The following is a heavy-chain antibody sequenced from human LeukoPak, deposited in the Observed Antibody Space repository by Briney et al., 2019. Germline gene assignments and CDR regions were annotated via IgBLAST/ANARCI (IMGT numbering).Heavy chain of an antibody. V-gene: IGHV4-4*07. CDR2: IHTSGNT. D-gene: IGHD3-22*01. CDR1: GGSISTYY. CDR3: ARVEIVGRAFDI. Sequence: SETLSLTCTVSGGSISTYYWSWIRQPAGKGLEWIGRIHTSGNTNQNPSLKSRVTMSVDTSKNQLSLNLSSLTAADTAVYYCARVEIVGRAFDIWGQGTMVTVSS. J-gene: IGHJ3*02.